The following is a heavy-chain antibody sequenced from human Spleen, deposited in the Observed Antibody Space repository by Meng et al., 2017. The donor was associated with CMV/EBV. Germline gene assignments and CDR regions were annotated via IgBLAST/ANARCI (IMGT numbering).Heavy chain of an antibody. CDR3: ATVGRFGEFWVGADYYYSYGMDV. CDR1: GFTFSNAW. J-gene: IGHJ6*02. V-gene: IGHV3-15*01. Sequence: GESLKISWAASGFTFSNAWMSWVRQAPGKGLEWVGRIKSKTDGEATDYPAPVNGRFTISRDDSKNTLYLQMNSLRAEDTAIYYCATVGRFGEFWVGADYYYSYGMDVWGQGTTVTVSS. D-gene: IGHD3-10*01. CDR2: IKSKTDGEAT.